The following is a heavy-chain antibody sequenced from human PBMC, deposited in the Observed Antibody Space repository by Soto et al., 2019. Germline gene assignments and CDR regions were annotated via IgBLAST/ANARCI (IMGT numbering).Heavy chain of an antibody. CDR1: GGSISSSSYY. D-gene: IGHD2-2*01. CDR3: ARQHDPSAAPRGFDP. Sequence: QLQLQESGPGLVKPSETLSLTCTVSGGSISSSSYYWGWIRQPPGKGLEWIGSIYYSGSTYYNPSLKSRVTISVDTSKNQFSLKLSSVTAADTAVYYCARQHDPSAAPRGFDPWGQGTLVTVSS. CDR2: IYYSGST. V-gene: IGHV4-39*01. J-gene: IGHJ5*02.